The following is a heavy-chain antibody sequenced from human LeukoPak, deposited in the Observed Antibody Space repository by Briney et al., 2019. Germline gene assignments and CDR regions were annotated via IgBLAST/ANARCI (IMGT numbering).Heavy chain of an antibody. CDR1: GGTFSSYA. V-gene: IGHV1-69*01. CDR3: ASPSHHCSSTSCYMDV. Sequence: SVKVSCKASGGTFSSYAISWVRQAPGQGLEWMGGIIPIFGTANYAQKFQGRGTITADESTSTAYMELSSLRSEDTAVYYCASPSHHCSSTSCYMDVWGKGTTVTVSS. J-gene: IGHJ6*03. D-gene: IGHD2-2*01. CDR2: IIPIFGTA.